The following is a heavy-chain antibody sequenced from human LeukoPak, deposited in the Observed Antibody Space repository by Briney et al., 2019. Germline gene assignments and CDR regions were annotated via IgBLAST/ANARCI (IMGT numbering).Heavy chain of an antibody. CDR1: GFTFNSYA. Sequence: SGGSLRLSCAASGFTFNSYAMHWVRQAPGKGLEWVAVISYDGNNKYYADSVKGRFTISRDNSKNTLYLQMNSLRAEDTAVYYCTRGGRYYYDSSGYYSDYWGQGTLVTVSS. CDR2: ISYDGNNK. D-gene: IGHD3-22*01. CDR3: TRGGRYYYDSSGYYSDY. J-gene: IGHJ4*02. V-gene: IGHV3-30*14.